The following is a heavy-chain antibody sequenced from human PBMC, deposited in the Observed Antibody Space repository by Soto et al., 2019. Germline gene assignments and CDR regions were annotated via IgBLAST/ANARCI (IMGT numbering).Heavy chain of an antibody. Sequence: QVQLVESGGGVVQPGRSLRLSCAASGFTFSSYGMHWVRQAPGKGLEWVAVIWYDGSNKYYADSVKGRFTISRDNSKNPLYLQMNSLRAEDTAVYYCARGGKSRGGIVVVPAAIMPPDYWGQGTLVTVSS. CDR1: GFTFSSYG. D-gene: IGHD2-2*01. CDR3: ARGGKSRGGIVVVPAAIMPPDY. J-gene: IGHJ4*02. CDR2: IWYDGSNK. V-gene: IGHV3-33*01.